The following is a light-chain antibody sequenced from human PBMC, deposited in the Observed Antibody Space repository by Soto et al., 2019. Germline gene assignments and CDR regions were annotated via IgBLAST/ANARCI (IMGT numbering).Light chain of an antibody. CDR3: QSYDSSLSAYV. J-gene: IGLJ1*01. V-gene: IGLV1-40*01. Sequence: SVLTQPPSVSGAPGQMVTISCTGSSSNIGAGYDVHWYQQLPGTAPKLLIYGNSNRPSGVPDRFSGSKSGTSASLAITGLQAEDEADYYCQSYDSSLSAYVFGTGTKVTVL. CDR2: GNS. CDR1: SSNIGAGYD.